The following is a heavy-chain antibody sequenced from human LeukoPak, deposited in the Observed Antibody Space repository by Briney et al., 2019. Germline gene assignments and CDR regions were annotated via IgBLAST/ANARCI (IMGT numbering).Heavy chain of an antibody. D-gene: IGHD6-13*01. V-gene: IGHV3-23*01. Sequence: GGSLRLSCAASGFTFSSYAISWVRQAPGKGLEWVSAISGSGGSTYYADSVKGRFTISRDNSKNTLYLQMNSLRAEDTAVYYCAKDPVGVAAGSSLFDYWGQGTLVTVSS. CDR1: GFTFSSYA. J-gene: IGHJ4*02. CDR2: ISGSGGST. CDR3: AKDPVGVAAGSSLFDY.